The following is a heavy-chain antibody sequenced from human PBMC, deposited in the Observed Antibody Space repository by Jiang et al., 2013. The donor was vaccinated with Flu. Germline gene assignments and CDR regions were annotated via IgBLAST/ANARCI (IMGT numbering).Heavy chain of an antibody. D-gene: IGHD5-24*01. CDR2: INPNSGGT. V-gene: IGHV1-2*02. Sequence: VQLVESGAEVKKPGASVKVSCKASGYTFTGYYMHWVRQAPGQGLEWMGWINPNSGGTNYAQKFQGRVTMTRDTSISTAYMELSRLRSDDTAVYYCAREMATKTRAYYFDYWGQGTLVTVSS. J-gene: IGHJ4*02. CDR1: GYTFTGYY. CDR3: AREMATKTRAYYFDY.